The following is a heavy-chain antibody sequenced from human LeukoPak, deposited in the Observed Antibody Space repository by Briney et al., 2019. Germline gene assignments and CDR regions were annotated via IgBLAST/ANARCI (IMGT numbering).Heavy chain of an antibody. D-gene: IGHD6-19*01. CDR1: GGSISSSSYY. CDR3: ARGLDSSGWYPNFQH. J-gene: IGHJ1*01. CDR2: INHSGST. V-gene: IGHV4-39*07. Sequence: QASETLSLTCTVSGGSISSSSYYWGWIRQPPGKGLEWIGEINHSGSTNYNPSLKSRVTISVDTSKNQFSLKLSSVTAADTAVYYCARGLDSSGWYPNFQHWGQGTLVTVSS.